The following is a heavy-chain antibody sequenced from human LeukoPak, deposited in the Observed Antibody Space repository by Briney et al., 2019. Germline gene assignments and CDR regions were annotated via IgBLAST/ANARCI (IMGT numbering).Heavy chain of an antibody. D-gene: IGHD6-6*01. Sequence: PSETLSLTCAVYGGFFSGYYWSWIRQPPGKGLEWIGEINHSGSTNYNPSLKSRVTISVDTSKNQFSLKLSSVTAADTAVYYCARGRGIAARRGVRYNWFDPWGQGTLVTVSS. V-gene: IGHV4-34*01. CDR1: GGFFSGYY. CDR2: INHSGST. CDR3: ARGRGIAARRGVRYNWFDP. J-gene: IGHJ5*02.